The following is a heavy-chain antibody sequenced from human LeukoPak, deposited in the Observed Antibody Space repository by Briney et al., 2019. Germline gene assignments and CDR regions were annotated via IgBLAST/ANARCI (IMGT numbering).Heavy chain of an antibody. CDR2: ITGSGGSI. CDR3: ARFVANWNPGGMDV. V-gene: IGHV3-21*01. D-gene: IGHD1-20*01. Sequence: GGSLRLSCVASEFTFSVYGMGWVRQAPGTGLEWVSSITGSGGSIHYKESVRGRFTISRDNSENSIFLQMNNLRAEDTGVYYCARFVANWNPGGMDVWGQGTTVIVSS. J-gene: IGHJ6*02. CDR1: EFTFSVYG.